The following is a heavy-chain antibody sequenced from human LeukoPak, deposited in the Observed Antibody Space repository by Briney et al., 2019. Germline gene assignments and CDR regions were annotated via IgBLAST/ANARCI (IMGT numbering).Heavy chain of an antibody. CDR2: IKQDGSEK. Sequence: GGSLRLSCAASGFTFSNYWMSWVRQAPGKGLEWVANIKQDGSEKYYVDSVKGRFTISRDNAKNSLYLQMNSLRAEDTAVYYCARVPIIVVVPAAVDYWGQGTLVTVSS. CDR3: ARVPIIVVVPAAVDY. D-gene: IGHD2-2*01. V-gene: IGHV3-7*01. J-gene: IGHJ4*02. CDR1: GFTFSNYW.